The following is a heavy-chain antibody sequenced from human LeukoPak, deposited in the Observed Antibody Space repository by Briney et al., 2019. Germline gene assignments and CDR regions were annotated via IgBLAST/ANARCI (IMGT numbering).Heavy chain of an antibody. V-gene: IGHV5-51*01. Sequence: GESLKISCKGTGYSFTSYWIGWVRQMPGKGLEWMGIIYPGDADTRYGPSFQGQVTISVDKSFSTASLQWISLKASDTAMYYCARHPAPTDYDSSGYPRVLIDYWGQGTLVTVSS. D-gene: IGHD3-22*01. J-gene: IGHJ4*02. CDR2: IYPGDADT. CDR3: ARHPAPTDYDSSGYPRVLIDY. CDR1: GYSFTSYW.